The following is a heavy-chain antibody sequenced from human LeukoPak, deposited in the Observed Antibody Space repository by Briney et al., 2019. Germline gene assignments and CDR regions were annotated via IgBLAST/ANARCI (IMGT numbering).Heavy chain of an antibody. J-gene: IGHJ4*02. V-gene: IGHV4-30-4*01. D-gene: IGHD6-13*01. CDR2: IYYSGST. CDR3: ARAIIAAAPPDY. Sequence: PSQTLSLTCTVSGGSISSGDYYWSWTRQPPGKGLEWIGYIYYSGSTYYNPSLKSRVTISVDTSKNQFSLKLSSVTAADTAVYYCARAIIAAAPPDYWGQGTLVTVSS. CDR1: GGSISSGDYY.